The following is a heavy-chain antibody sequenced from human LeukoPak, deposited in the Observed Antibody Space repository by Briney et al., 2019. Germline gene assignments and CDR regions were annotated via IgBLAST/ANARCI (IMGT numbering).Heavy chain of an antibody. V-gene: IGHV3-48*01. CDR1: EFTFSSYS. D-gene: IGHD3-10*01. J-gene: IGHJ6*02. CDR3: ARVGSYGMDV. CDR2: ISTSSNTI. Sequence: PGGSLRLSCAASEFTFSSYSMNWVRQAPGKGLEWVSYISTSSNTIYYADSVKGRFTISRDNAKNSLYLQMNDLRAEDTAVYYCARVGSYGMDVWGQGTTVTVSS.